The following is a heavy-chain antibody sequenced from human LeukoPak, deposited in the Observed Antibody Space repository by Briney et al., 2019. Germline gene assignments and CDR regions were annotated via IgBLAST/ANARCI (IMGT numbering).Heavy chain of an antibody. CDR3: ARHLGGDSSGYYYGDAFDI. J-gene: IGHJ3*02. D-gene: IGHD3-22*01. CDR1: GGSISSYY. Sequence: SETLSLTCTVSGGSISSYYWSWIRQPPGKGLEWIGYIYYSGSTNYNPSLKSRVTISVDTSKNQFSLKLSSVTAADTAVYYCARHLGGDSSGYYYGDAFDIWGQGTMVTVSS. CDR2: IYYSGST. V-gene: IGHV4-59*08.